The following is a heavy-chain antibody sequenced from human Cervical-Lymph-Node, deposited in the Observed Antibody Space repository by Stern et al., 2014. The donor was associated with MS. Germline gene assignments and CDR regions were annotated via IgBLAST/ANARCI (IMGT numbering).Heavy chain of an antibody. CDR2: IIPILEAA. D-gene: IGHD6-13*01. Sequence: QVQLVQSGAEVKKPGSSMKVSCKASGGTFSSDAIGWARQAPGQGPEWMGGIIPILEAANYAQKFLGRGTITADQSTKTAYLELSSLTSGDTAMYFCASGTRSSWYFDFWGQGTLVTVST. V-gene: IGHV1-69*01. CDR3: ASGTRSSWYFDF. CDR1: GGTFSSDA. J-gene: IGHJ4*02.